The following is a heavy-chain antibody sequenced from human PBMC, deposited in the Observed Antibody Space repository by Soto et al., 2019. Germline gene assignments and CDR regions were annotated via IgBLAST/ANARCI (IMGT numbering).Heavy chain of an antibody. Sequence: GGSLRLSCAASGFTFSSYSTNWVRQAPGKGLEWVSYISSSSSTIYYADSVKGRFTISRDNAKNSLYLQMNSLRDEDTTVYYCARESRFLEWLSLNWFDPWGQGTLVTVSS. CDR1: GFTFSSYS. J-gene: IGHJ5*02. D-gene: IGHD3-3*01. CDR2: ISSSSSTI. V-gene: IGHV3-48*02. CDR3: ARESRFLEWLSLNWFDP.